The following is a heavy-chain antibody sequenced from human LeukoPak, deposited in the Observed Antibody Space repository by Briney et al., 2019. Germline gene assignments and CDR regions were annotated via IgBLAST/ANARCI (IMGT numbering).Heavy chain of an antibody. D-gene: IGHD3-22*01. CDR3: ARPGYYDSTGSLHPAIDF. CDR1: GYTFTKYW. Sequence: GESLKISCKASGYTFTKYWLAWVRQMPGKRLEWMGIIFGGDSDTRYTPSFQGQVTLSADKSTNTAYLQWNSLKASDTAMYYCARPGYYDSTGSLHPAIDFWGPGTLVTVSS. V-gene: IGHV5-51*01. CDR2: IFGGDSDT. J-gene: IGHJ4*02.